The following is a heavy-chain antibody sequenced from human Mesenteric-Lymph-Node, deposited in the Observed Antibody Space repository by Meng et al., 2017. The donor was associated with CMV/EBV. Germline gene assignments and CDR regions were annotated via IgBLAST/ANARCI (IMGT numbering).Heavy chain of an antibody. Sequence: GESLKISCAASGFTFDDYGMSWVRQAPGKGLEWVSGISWNGGNTGYADSVKGRFTISRVNAKNSLYLQMDSLRAEDTALYYCARDPTTGQLDYWGQGTLVTVSS. CDR1: GFTFDDYG. D-gene: IGHD4-11*01. J-gene: IGHJ4*02. CDR2: ISWNGGNT. V-gene: IGHV3-20*04. CDR3: ARDPTTGQLDY.